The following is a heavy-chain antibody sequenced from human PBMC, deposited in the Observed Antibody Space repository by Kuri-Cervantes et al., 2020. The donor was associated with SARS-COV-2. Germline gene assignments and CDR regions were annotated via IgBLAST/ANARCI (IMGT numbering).Heavy chain of an antibody. Sequence: GSLRLSCAASGFTFSSYAMSWVRQAPGKGLEWIGYIYYGGSTNYNPSLKSRVTISVDTSKNQFSLKLSSVTAADTAVYYCARRTRRGYCSSTSCYQDAFDIWGQGTMVTVSS. J-gene: IGHJ3*02. D-gene: IGHD2-2*01. V-gene: IGHV4-59*08. CDR1: GFTFSSYA. CDR3: ARRTRRGYCSSTSCYQDAFDI. CDR2: IYYGGST.